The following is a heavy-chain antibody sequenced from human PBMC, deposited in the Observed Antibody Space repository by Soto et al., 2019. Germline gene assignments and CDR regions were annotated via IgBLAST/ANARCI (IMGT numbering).Heavy chain of an antibody. V-gene: IGHV1-8*01. CDR2: MNPNSGNT. J-gene: IGHJ6*03. D-gene: IGHD1-1*01. CDR1: GYTFTSYD. CDR3: ARRIRGRGTFGYYYYMDV. Sequence: ASVKVSCKASGYTFTSYDINWVRQATGQGLEWMGWMNPNSGNTGYAQKFQGRVTMTRNTSISTAYMELSSLRSEDTAVYYCARRIRGRGTFGYYYYMDVWGKGTTVTVSS.